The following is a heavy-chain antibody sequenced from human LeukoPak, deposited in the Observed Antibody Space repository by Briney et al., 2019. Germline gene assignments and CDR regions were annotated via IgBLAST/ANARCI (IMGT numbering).Heavy chain of an antibody. D-gene: IGHD2-15*01. Sequence: GGSLRLSCAASGFTFNSYAMSWVRQAPGKGLEWVSSISATGGSTYYADSVKGRFTISRDNSKNTLYLQMNSLRAEDTAVYYCAKGFIGYCSGGRCSTFDYWGQGTLVTVSS. CDR3: AKGFIGYCSGGRCSTFDY. CDR1: GFTFNSYA. J-gene: IGHJ4*02. V-gene: IGHV3-23*01. CDR2: ISATGGST.